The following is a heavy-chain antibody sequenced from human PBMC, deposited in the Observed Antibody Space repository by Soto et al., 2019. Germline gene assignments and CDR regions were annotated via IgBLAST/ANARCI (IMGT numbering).Heavy chain of an antibody. CDR1: GGSFSGYY. J-gene: IGHJ6*02. CDR2: INHSGST. D-gene: IGHD3-9*01. V-gene: IGHV4-34*01. Sequence: SETLSLTCAVYGGSFSGYYWSRIRQPPGKGLEWIGEINHSGSTNYNPSLKSRVTISVDTSKNQFSLKLSSVTAADTAVYYCARGDDWLLEDYYYYGMDVCGQGTTVTVSS. CDR3: ARGDDWLLEDYYYYGMDV.